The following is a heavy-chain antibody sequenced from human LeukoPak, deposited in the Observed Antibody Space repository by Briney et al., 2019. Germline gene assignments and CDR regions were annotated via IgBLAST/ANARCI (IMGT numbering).Heavy chain of an antibody. Sequence: TSETLSLTCTVSGGSISSGGHYWPWIRQLPGKGLEWIVYIFYSGSTYYNPSLKSRVSISVDTSKNQFSLKLNSVTAADTAVYYCASRSPPGETGYFDYWGQGTLVTVSS. CDR2: IFYSGST. CDR1: GGSISSGGHY. CDR3: ASRSPPGETGYFDY. J-gene: IGHJ4*02. D-gene: IGHD2-21*01. V-gene: IGHV4-31*03.